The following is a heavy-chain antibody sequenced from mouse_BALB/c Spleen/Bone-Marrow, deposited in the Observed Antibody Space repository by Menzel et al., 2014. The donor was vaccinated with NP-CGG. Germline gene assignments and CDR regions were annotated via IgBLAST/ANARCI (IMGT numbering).Heavy chain of an antibody. Sequence: EVKLEESGGGLVQPGGSLKLSCAASGFTFSSYTMSWVRQTPEKRLEWVAHISNGGGSTYYPDTVKGRFTISRDNAKNTLYLQMSSLKSEDTAMYYCARHGYYGSRAMDYWGQGTSVTVSS. CDR3: ARHGYYGSRAMDY. J-gene: IGHJ4*01. CDR1: GFTFSSYT. D-gene: IGHD1-1*01. V-gene: IGHV5-12-2*01. CDR2: ISNGGGST.